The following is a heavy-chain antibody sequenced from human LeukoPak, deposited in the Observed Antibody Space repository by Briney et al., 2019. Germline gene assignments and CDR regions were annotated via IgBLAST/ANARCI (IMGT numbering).Heavy chain of an antibody. Sequence: AGSLRLSCAASGFTFISYSMNWVRQAPGKGLEWVSSISSSSSYIYYADSVKGRFTISRDNAKNSLYLQMNSLRAEDTAVYYCARYDSSGYSPYYFDYWGQGTLVTVSS. D-gene: IGHD3-22*01. CDR2: ISSSSSYI. CDR1: GFTFISYS. CDR3: ARYDSSGYSPYYFDY. J-gene: IGHJ4*02. V-gene: IGHV3-21*01.